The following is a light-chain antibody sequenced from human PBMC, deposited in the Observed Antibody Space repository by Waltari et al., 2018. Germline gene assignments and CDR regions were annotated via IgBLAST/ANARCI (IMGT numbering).Light chain of an antibody. J-gene: IGKJ2*01. V-gene: IGKV4-1*01. CDR1: QNLLYSANNKDY. Sequence: DIVMTQSPDSLAVSLGERATINCKSSQNLLYSANNKDYLAWYKQKPGQPPKLLIYWASTRESGVPDLFSGSGSGTDFTLSVNSLQAEDVAVYYCQQYFSVPYTFGQGTKLEIK. CDR2: WAS. CDR3: QQYFSVPYT.